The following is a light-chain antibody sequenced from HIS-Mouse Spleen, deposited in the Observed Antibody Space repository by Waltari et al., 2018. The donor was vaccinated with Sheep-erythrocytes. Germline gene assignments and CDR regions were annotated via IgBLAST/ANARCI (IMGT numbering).Light chain of an antibody. Sequence: QSALTQPASVSGSPGQSLTIPCTGTSSDVGSYNLVFWYQPHPGKAPKLMLYEGSKRPSGVYNRVSGSKSGNTASLTIAGLQAEDEADYYCCSYAGSSTPWVFGGGTKLTVL. J-gene: IGLJ3*02. V-gene: IGLV2-23*01. CDR3: CSYAGSSTPWV. CDR2: EGS. CDR1: SSDVGSYNL.